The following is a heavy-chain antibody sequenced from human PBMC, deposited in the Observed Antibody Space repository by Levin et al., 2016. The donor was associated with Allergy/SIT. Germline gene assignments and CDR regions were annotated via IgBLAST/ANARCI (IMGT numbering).Heavy chain of an antibody. Sequence: WVRQAPGQGLEWMGWINPNSGGTNYAQKFQGWVTMTRDTSISTAYMELSRLRSDDTAVYYCANSLSTPDNHYYYGMDVWGQGTTVTVSS. CDR2: INPNSGGT. D-gene: IGHD5/OR15-5a*01. J-gene: IGHJ6*02. V-gene: IGHV1-2*04. CDR3: ANSLSTPDNHYYYGMDV.